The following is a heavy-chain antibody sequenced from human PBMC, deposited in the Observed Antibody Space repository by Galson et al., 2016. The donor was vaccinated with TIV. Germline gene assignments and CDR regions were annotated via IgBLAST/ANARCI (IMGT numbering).Heavy chain of an antibody. CDR1: GGSISSGNYY. CDR2: IHTSGIT. D-gene: IGHD2-15*01. Sequence: TLSLTCSVSGGSISSGNYYWSWIRQPAGKGLEWIGRIHTSGITNYNPSLKNRVTLSADTSENQFSLKLDSVTAADTAVYYCARVPPAGHHWYFDLWGPGTLVTVSS. V-gene: IGHV4-61*02. CDR3: ARVPPAGHHWYFDL. J-gene: IGHJ2*01.